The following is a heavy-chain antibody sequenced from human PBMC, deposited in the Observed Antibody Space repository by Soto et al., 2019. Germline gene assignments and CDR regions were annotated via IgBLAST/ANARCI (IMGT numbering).Heavy chain of an antibody. D-gene: IGHD6-13*01. J-gene: IGHJ5*02. CDR1: GGPISSGGYY. CDR3: ARLGGAAAGTRWFDP. V-gene: IGHV4-31*03. Sequence: LSLTCTVSGGPISSGGYYWSWIRQHPGKGLEWIGYIYYSGSTYYNPSLKSRVTMSVDTSKNQFSLKLSSVTAADTAVYYCARLGGAAAGTRWFDPWGQGTLVTVSS. CDR2: IYYSGST.